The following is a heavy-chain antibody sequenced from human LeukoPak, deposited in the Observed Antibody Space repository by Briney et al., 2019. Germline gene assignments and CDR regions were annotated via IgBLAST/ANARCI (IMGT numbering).Heavy chain of an antibody. CDR3: AKDIGGTWFGELYYGMDV. CDR1: GYTFTSYA. J-gene: IGHJ6*02. D-gene: IGHD3-10*01. V-gene: IGHV1-3*01. Sequence: ASVKVSCKASGYTFTSYAMHWVRQAPGQRLEWMGWINAGNGNTKYSQKFQGRVTITRDTSASTAYMELSSLRSEDTAVYYCAKDIGGTWFGELYYGMDVWGQGTTVTVSS. CDR2: INAGNGNT.